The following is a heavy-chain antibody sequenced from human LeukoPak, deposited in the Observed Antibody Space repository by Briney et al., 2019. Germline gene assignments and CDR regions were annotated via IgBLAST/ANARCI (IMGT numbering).Heavy chain of an antibody. CDR1: GFTFSSYW. CDR2: INSDGRST. J-gene: IGHJ4*02. D-gene: IGHD6-13*01. V-gene: IGHV3-74*01. CDR3: AKGIAAAGIIVYFDY. Sequence: GGSLRLSCAASGFTFSSYWMHWVRQAPGKGLVWVSRINSDGRSTSYADSVKGRFTISRDNAKNTLYLQMNSLRAEDTAVYYCAKGIAAAGIIVYFDYWGQGTLVTVSS.